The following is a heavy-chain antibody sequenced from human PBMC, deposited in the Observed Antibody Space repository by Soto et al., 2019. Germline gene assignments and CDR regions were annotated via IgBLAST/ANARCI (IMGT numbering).Heavy chain of an antibody. J-gene: IGHJ3*02. CDR3: ARTVMITFGGVPYAFDI. CDR1: GGSIRSGGYY. CDR2: IYYSGST. D-gene: IGHD3-16*01. V-gene: IGHV4-31*03. Sequence: QVQLQESGPGLVKPSQTLSLTCTVSGGSIRSGGYYWSWIRQHPGKGLEWIGYIYYSGSTYYNPSLKSRVTISVDTSKNQFSLKLSSVTAADTAVYYCARTVMITFGGVPYAFDIWGQGTMVTVSS.